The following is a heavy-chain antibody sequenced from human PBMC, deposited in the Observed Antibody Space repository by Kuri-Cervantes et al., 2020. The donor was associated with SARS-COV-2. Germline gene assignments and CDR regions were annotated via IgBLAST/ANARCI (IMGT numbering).Heavy chain of an antibody. CDR1: GSTFSSYD. CDR3: ARESSIAAREWFYYYYGMDV. V-gene: IGHV3-13*04. Sequence: GGSLRLSCAASGSTFSSYDMHWVRQATGRGLEWVSAIGTAGDTYYPGSVKGRFTISRENAKNSLYLQMNSLRAGDTAVYYCARESSIAAREWFYYYYGMDVWGQGTTVTVPS. J-gene: IGHJ6*02. D-gene: IGHD6-6*01. CDR2: IGTAGDT.